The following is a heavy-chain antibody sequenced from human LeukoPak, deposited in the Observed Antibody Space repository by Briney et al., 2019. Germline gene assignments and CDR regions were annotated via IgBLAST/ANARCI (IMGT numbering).Heavy chain of an antibody. J-gene: IGHJ4*02. Sequence: EASVKVSCKASGYTFTSYDINWVRQAPGQGLEWMGWMNPNSGNTGYAQKFQGRVTITRSTSISTAYMELSSLRPEDTAVYYCARVAGSIDYWGQGTLVTVSS. V-gene: IGHV1-8*03. D-gene: IGHD6-19*01. CDR3: ARVAGSIDY. CDR1: GYTFTSYD. CDR2: MNPNSGNT.